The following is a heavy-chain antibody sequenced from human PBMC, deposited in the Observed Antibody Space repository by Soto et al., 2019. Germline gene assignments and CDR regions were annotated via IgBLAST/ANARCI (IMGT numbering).Heavy chain of an antibody. CDR2: ISYDGTKK. CDR1: GFTFSNHA. Sequence: QVQLVESGGGVVQPGRSLRLSCAASGFTFSNHAIHWVRQAPGKGLEWVAVISYDGTKKYYADSMKGRLTIARENSKNTLYLQMNSLKPEDTAVYYCARCPVPAAITAYFDYLGQTTRVTVAS. V-gene: IGHV3-30-3*01. CDR3: ARCPVPAAITAYFDY. J-gene: IGHJ4*02. D-gene: IGHD2-2*02.